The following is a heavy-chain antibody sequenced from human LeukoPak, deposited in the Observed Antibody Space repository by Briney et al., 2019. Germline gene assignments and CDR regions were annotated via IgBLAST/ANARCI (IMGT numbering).Heavy chain of an antibody. Sequence: PSETLSLTCTVSGGSISSYYWSWIRQPPGKGLEWIGYIYYSGSTKYNPSLKSRVTISVDTSKNQFSLKLSSVTAADTAVYYCARIKEYYYDSSGYDAFDIWGQGTMVTVSS. J-gene: IGHJ3*02. CDR1: GGSISSYY. V-gene: IGHV4-59*01. CDR3: ARIKEYYYDSSGYDAFDI. D-gene: IGHD3-22*01. CDR2: IYYSGST.